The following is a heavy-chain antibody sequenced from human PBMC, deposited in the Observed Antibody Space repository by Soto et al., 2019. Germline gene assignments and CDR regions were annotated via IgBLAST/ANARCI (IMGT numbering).Heavy chain of an antibody. V-gene: IGHV1-69*01. CDR2: IIPIFGTA. CDR1: GGTFSSYA. J-gene: IGHJ4*02. D-gene: IGHD3-10*01. CDR3: ARASQYYYGSGSPMLYFDY. Sequence: QVQLVQSGAEVKKPGSSVKVSCKASGGTFSSYAISWVRQAPGQGLEWMGGIIPIFGTANFAQKFQGRVTITADESTSTAYMELSSLRSEDTAVYYCARASQYYYGSGSPMLYFDYWGQGTLVTVSS.